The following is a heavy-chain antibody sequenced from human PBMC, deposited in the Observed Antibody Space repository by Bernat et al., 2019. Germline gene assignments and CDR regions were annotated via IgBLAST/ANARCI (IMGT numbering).Heavy chain of an antibody. Sequence: QVQLQESGPGLVKPSETLSLTCTVSGGSISSYYWSWIRQPPGKGLEWIGYIYYSGSTNYNPSLKSRVTISVDTSKNQFSLKLSSVTAADTAVYYCARQKMEVVAGTPFDYWGQGTLVTVSS. V-gene: IGHV4-59*08. CDR3: ARQKMEVVAGTPFDY. CDR1: GGSISSYY. D-gene: IGHD6-19*01. CDR2: IYYSGST. J-gene: IGHJ4*02.